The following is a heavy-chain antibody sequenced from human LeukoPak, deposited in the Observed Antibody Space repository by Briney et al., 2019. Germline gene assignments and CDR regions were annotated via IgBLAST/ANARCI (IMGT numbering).Heavy chain of an antibody. CDR2: IYGSGGSS. CDR3: AKGPSGSYWVHFDY. Sequence: PGGSLRLSCAASGFTFSSYAMSWVRQAPGKRLEWVSAIYGSGGSSYYADSVKGRFTISRDNSKNTLYLQMNSLRGEDMAVYYCAKGPSGSYWVHFDYWGQGTLVTVSS. V-gene: IGHV3-23*01. J-gene: IGHJ4*02. D-gene: IGHD1-26*01. CDR1: GFTFSSYA.